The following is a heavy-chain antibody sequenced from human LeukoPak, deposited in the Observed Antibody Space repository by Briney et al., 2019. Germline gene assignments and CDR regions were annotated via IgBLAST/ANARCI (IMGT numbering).Heavy chain of an antibody. CDR2: ISGSGGST. CDR1: GFTFDDYG. V-gene: IGHV3-23*01. CDR3: AKGGDYVWGSYRPHDY. D-gene: IGHD3-16*02. J-gene: IGHJ4*02. Sequence: PGGSLRLSCAASGFTFDDYGMSWVRQAPGKGLEWVSAISGSGGSTYYADSVKGRFTISRDNSKNTLYLQMNSLRAEDTAVYYCAKGGDYVWGSYRPHDYWGQGTLVTVSS.